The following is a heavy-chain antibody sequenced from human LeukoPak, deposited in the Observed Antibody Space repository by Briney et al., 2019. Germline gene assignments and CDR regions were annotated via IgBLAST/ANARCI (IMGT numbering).Heavy chain of an antibody. D-gene: IGHD5-12*01. V-gene: IGHV4-34*01. Sequence: SETLSLTCAVYGRSFSGYYWSWIRQPPGKGLEWIGEINHSGSTNYNPSLKSRVTISVDTSKNQFSLKLSSVTAADTAVYYCARVGYSGYGYWGQGTLVTVSS. CDR1: GRSFSGYY. CDR3: ARVGYSGYGY. J-gene: IGHJ4*02. CDR2: INHSGST.